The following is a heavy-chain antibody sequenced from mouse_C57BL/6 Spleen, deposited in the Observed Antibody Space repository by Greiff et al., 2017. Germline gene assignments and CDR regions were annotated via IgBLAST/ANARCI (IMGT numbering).Heavy chain of an antibody. Sequence: EVQRVESGGDLVKPGGSLKLSCAASGFTFSSYGMSWVRQTPDKRLEWVATISSGGSYTYYPDSVKGRFTISRDNAKNTLYLQMSSLKSEDTAMYYCARHLGYEDAMDYWGQGTSVTVSS. CDR2: ISSGGSYT. D-gene: IGHD2-2*01. CDR3: ARHLGYEDAMDY. CDR1: GFTFSSYG. V-gene: IGHV5-6*01. J-gene: IGHJ4*01.